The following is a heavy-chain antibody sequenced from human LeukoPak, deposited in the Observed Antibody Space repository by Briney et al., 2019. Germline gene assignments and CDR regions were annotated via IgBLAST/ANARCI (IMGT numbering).Heavy chain of an antibody. Sequence: PVKVSCKASGGTFSSYAISWVRQAPGQGLEWMGGIIPIFGTANYAQKFQGRVTITTDESTSTAYMELSSLRSEDTAVYYCARCGYSSSWYSRAYYYYMDVWGKGTTVTVSS. D-gene: IGHD6-13*01. CDR3: ARCGYSSSWYSRAYYYYMDV. CDR2: IIPIFGTA. V-gene: IGHV1-69*05. CDR1: GGTFSSYA. J-gene: IGHJ6*03.